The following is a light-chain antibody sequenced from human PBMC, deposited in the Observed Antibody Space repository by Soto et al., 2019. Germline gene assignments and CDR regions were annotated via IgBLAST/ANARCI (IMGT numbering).Light chain of an antibody. CDR1: QSVSSSY. V-gene: IGKV3-20*01. CDR2: GSS. Sequence: EIVLTQSPGTLSLSPGERATLSCRASQSVSSSYLAWYQQKPGQAPRLLIYGSSSRATGIPDSFSGSVSGTDFALTISRLEPQDFAVYYCQQYGSSPWTFGQGTKVEI. J-gene: IGKJ1*01. CDR3: QQYGSSPWT.